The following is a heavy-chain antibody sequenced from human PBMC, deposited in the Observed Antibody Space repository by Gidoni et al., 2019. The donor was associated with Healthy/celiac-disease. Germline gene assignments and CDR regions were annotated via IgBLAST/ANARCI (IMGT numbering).Heavy chain of an antibody. Sequence: EVQLAESGGGLVKPGGSLRLSCAATGFTCSSYSMNWVRQAPGKWLEWVPSLSSSSSYIYSAASVKCRFTISRDNAKNSLYLQMNSLRAEDTAVYYCASAGFPVVLPAAIREYGGDAFDIWGQGTMVTVSS. D-gene: IGHD2-2*01. CDR1: GFTCSSYS. V-gene: IGHV3-21*01. CDR2: LSSSSSYI. CDR3: ASAGFPVVLPAAIREYGGDAFDI. J-gene: IGHJ3*02.